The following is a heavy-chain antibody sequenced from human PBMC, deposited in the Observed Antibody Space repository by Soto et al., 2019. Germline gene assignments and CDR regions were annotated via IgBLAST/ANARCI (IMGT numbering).Heavy chain of an antibody. Sequence: QVQLVQSGAEVKKPGSSVKVSCKASGGTFSSYAISWVRQAPGQGLEWMGGIIPIFGTANYAQKFQGRVTLTADESTSTFYMELRGLSSADTAVYYCARPVPAAGYYYGMDVWGQGTTVTVSS. CDR3: ARPVPAAGYYYGMDV. CDR1: GGTFSSYA. V-gene: IGHV1-69*12. D-gene: IGHD6-19*01. J-gene: IGHJ6*02. CDR2: IIPIFGTA.